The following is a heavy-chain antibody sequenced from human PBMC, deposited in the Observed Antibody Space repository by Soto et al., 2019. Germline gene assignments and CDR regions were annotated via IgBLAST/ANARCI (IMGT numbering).Heavy chain of an antibody. CDR1: GFTFSSYA. D-gene: IGHD3-22*01. Sequence: EVQLLESGGGLVQPGGSLRLSCAASGFTFSSYAMSWVRQAPGKGLEWVAAISGSGGSTYYADSVKGRFTISRDNSKNRLYLQMNSPRAEDTAVYYCAKDEITMMAHDALDIWGQGTMVTVSS. V-gene: IGHV3-23*01. J-gene: IGHJ3*02. CDR3: AKDEITMMAHDALDI. CDR2: ISGSGGST.